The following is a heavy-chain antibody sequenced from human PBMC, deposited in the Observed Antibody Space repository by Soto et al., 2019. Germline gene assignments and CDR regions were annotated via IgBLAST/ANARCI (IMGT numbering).Heavy chain of an antibody. D-gene: IGHD3-16*01. V-gene: IGHV1-8*01. CDR1: GYTFSTYD. J-gene: IGHJ6*02. Sequence: ASVKVSCKASGYTFSTYDINWVRQAPGQGPEWMGRVSPNSGNTGYAQKFQGRLTMTRNTSISTAYMELSSLTSEDTAVYYCAREGVRGMDVWGQGTTVTVSS. CDR2: VSPNSGNT. CDR3: AREGVRGMDV.